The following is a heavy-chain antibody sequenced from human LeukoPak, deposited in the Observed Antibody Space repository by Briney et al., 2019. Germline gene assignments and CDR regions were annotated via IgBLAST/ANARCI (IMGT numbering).Heavy chain of an antibody. D-gene: IGHD4-23*01. V-gene: IGHV3-30*02. Sequence: GGSLRLSCAASGFTFNNFGMHWVRQAPGRGLEWVAFIGYEGVHKYYADSVKGRFTISKDNSKATLYLQMNSLRPEDTAVYYCAKDLHGGYSSDYWGQGTLVTVSS. J-gene: IGHJ4*02. CDR3: AKDLHGGYSSDY. CDR1: GFTFNNFG. CDR2: IGYEGVHK.